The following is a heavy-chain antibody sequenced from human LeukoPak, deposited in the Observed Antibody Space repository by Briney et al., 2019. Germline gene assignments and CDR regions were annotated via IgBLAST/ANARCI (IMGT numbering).Heavy chain of an antibody. V-gene: IGHV3-21*06. CDR2: ITTSGTYI. CDR3: ARPFYYDNNGGEGMDV. J-gene: IGHJ6*02. Sequence: GGSLRLSCAASGFTFSSYEMNWVRQAPGKGLELVSSITTSGTYIYYADSVKGRFTISRDNAKNSLYLQMNSLRAEDTAVYYCARPFYYDNNGGEGMDVWGQGTTVTVSS. D-gene: IGHD3-22*01. CDR1: GFTFSSYE.